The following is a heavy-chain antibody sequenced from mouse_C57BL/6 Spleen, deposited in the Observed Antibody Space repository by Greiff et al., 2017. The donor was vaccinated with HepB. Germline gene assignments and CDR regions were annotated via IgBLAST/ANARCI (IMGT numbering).Heavy chain of an antibody. CDR3: ARDPRLDSSGAWFAY. D-gene: IGHD3-2*02. V-gene: IGHV3-6*01. CDR1: GYSITSGYY. CDR2: ISYDGSN. J-gene: IGHJ3*01. Sequence: EVQLQESGPGLVKPSQSLSLTCSVTGYSITSGYYWNWIRQFPGNKLEWMGYISYDGSNNYNPSLKNRISITRDTSKHQFFLKLNSVTTEDTATYYCARDPRLDSSGAWFAYWGQGTLVTVSA.